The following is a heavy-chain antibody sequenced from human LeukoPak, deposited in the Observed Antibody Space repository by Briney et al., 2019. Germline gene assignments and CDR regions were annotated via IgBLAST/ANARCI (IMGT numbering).Heavy chain of an antibody. J-gene: IGHJ5*02. CDR1: GGSISSTSYY. D-gene: IGHD2-15*01. V-gene: IGHV4-39*07. CDR2: IYYSGNT. CDR3: ARDSHGYCSGGSCYSGGWFDP. Sequence: SETLSLTCTVSGGSISSTSYYWGWIRQPPGKGLEWIGSIYYSGNTYYNPSLKGRVTISVDKSKNQFSLKLSSVTAADTAVYYCARDSHGYCSGGSCYSGGWFDPWGQGTLVTVSS.